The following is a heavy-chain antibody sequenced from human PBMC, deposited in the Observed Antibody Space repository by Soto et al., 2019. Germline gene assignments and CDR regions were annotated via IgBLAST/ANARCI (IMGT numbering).Heavy chain of an antibody. CDR3: ARIHCSGGSCYPDAFDI. CDR1: GYTFTSYD. D-gene: IGHD2-15*01. V-gene: IGHV1-8*01. Sequence: GASVKVSWKASGYTFTSYDINWVRQATGQGLEWMGWMNPNSGNTGYAQKFQGRVTMTRNTSISTAYMELSSLRSEDTAVYYCARIHCSGGSCYPDAFDIWGQGTMVTVSS. J-gene: IGHJ3*02. CDR2: MNPNSGNT.